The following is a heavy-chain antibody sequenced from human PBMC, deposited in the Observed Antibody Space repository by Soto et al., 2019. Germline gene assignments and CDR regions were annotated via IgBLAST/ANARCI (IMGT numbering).Heavy chain of an antibody. J-gene: IGHJ4*02. CDR3: TREGI. CDR2: IASSGTPI. Sequence: EVQLVESGGGLAQPGGSLRLSCAASGFTFSDYAMNWVRQVPGKGREWISQIASSGTPIYYADSVRGRFTISRDNAENSLYLQMNSLRDEDTAVYFCTREGIWGQGTLVTVSS. CDR1: GFTFSDYA. V-gene: IGHV3-48*02.